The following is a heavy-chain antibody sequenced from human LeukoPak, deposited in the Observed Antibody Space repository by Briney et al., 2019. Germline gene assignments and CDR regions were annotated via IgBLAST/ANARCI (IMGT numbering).Heavy chain of an antibody. CDR1: GGSISSYY. V-gene: IGHV4-59*01. D-gene: IGHD1-26*01. Sequence: SETLSLTCTVSGGSISSYYWSWIRQPPGKGLEWIGYIYYSGSTNYNPSLKSRVTISVDTSTNQFSLKLSSVTAADTAVYYCARVSRSGQYYFDYWGQGTLVTVSS. CDR2: IYYSGST. J-gene: IGHJ4*02. CDR3: ARVSRSGQYYFDY.